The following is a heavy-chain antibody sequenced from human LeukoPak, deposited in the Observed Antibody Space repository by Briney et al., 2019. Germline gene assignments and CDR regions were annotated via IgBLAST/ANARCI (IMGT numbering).Heavy chain of an antibody. V-gene: IGHV3-30*02. CDR1: GFTFSSYG. CDR3: AKDQEAYYDILTGYPYYYYGMDV. J-gene: IGHJ6*02. Sequence: GGSLRLSCAASGFTFSSYGMHWVRQAPGKGLEWVAFIRYDGSNKYYADSVKGRFTISRDNSKNTLYLQMNSLRAEDAAVYYCAKDQEAYYDILTGYPYYYYGMDVWGQGTTVTVSS. CDR2: IRYDGSNK. D-gene: IGHD3-9*01.